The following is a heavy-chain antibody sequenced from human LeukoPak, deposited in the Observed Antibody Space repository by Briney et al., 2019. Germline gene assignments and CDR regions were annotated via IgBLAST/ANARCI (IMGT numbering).Heavy chain of an antibody. V-gene: IGHV3-9*01. D-gene: IGHD4-17*01. J-gene: IGHJ4*02. CDR3: AKASGPLYGDYDY. CDR1: GFTFDDYA. CDR2: ISWNSGSI. Sequence: GGSLRPSCAASGFTFDDYAMHWVRQAPGKGLEWVSGISWNSGSIGYADSVKGRFTISRDNAMNSLYLQMNSLRAEDTALYYCAKASGPLYGDYDYWGQGTLVTVSS.